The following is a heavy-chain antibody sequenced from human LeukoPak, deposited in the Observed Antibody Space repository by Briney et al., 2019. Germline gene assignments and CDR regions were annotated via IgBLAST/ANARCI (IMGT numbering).Heavy chain of an antibody. D-gene: IGHD1-26*01. J-gene: IGHJ4*02. V-gene: IGHV1-69*06. CDR1: GYTFTGYY. Sequence: ASVKVSCKASGYTFTGYYMHWVRQAPGQGLEWMGGIIPIFGTANYAQKFQGRVTITADKSTSTAYMELSSLRSEDTAVYYCARDTTPWESGSYGGDYWGQGTLVTVSS. CDR2: IIPIFGTA. CDR3: ARDTTPWESGSYGGDY.